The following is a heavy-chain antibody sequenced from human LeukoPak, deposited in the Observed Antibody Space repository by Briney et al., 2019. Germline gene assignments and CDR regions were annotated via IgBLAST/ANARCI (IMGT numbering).Heavy chain of an antibody. CDR1: GGSFSGYY. Sequence: SETLSLTCAVYGGSFSGYYWSWIRQPPGKGLEWIGEINHSGSTNYNPSLKSRVTISVDTSKNQFSLKLSSVTAADTAVYYCAREQRGGLSGSLGALFASYYTYYYMDVWGRGTTVTVSS. D-gene: IGHD3-16*01. CDR3: AREQRGGLSGSLGALFASYYTYYYMDV. J-gene: IGHJ6*03. CDR2: INHSGST. V-gene: IGHV4-34*01.